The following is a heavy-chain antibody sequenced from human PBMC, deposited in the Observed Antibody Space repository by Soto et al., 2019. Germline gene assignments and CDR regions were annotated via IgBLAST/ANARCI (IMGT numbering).Heavy chain of an antibody. Sequence: EVQLVESGGGLVQPGGSLKLSCAASGFILSDSAVHWVRQAPEKGLEWIARIRSKSKTYATAYVASVQGRFTVSRDDSKNTAYLEMNSLKTEDTAIYYCTRLEESGCAGDDCYSGLDHWGPGTPVTVSS. CDR1: GFILSDSA. CDR2: IRSKSKTYAT. V-gene: IGHV3-73*02. CDR3: TRLEESGCAGDDCYSGLDH. J-gene: IGHJ4*02. D-gene: IGHD2-21*02.